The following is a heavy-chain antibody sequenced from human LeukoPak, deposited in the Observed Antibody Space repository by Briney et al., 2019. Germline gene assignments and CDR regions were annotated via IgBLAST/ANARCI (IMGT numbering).Heavy chain of an antibody. Sequence: PGGSLRLSCAASGFTFDDYGMNWVRQPPGKGLEWVSGINWTGGSTGYADSVKGRFTISRDDAKNSLYLQMNSLRADDTALYYCARALGGDYDYWGQGTLVTVSS. CDR1: GFTFDDYG. CDR3: ARALGGDYDY. J-gene: IGHJ4*02. CDR2: INWTGGST. V-gene: IGHV3-20*04. D-gene: IGHD2-21*01.